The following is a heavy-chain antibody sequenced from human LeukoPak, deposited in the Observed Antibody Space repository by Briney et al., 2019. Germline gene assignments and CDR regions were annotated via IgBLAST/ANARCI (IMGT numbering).Heavy chain of an antibody. Sequence: TSETLSLTCAVYGGSFSGYYWSWIRQPPGKGLEWIGEINHSGSTNYNPSLKSRVTISVDTSKNQFSLKLSSVTAADTAVYYCARRRGYSSSWYPFDYWGQGTLVTVSS. J-gene: IGHJ4*02. D-gene: IGHD6-13*01. CDR1: GGSFSGYY. CDR2: INHSGST. CDR3: ARRRGYSSSWYPFDY. V-gene: IGHV4-34*01.